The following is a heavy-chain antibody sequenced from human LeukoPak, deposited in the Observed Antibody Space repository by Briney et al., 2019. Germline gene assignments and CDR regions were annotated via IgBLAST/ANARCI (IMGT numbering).Heavy chain of an antibody. J-gene: IGHJ6*02. CDR2: ISGDGGTT. CDR3: AIPPLSGTGSSRPLAGMDV. D-gene: IGHD3-10*01. Sequence: GGSLRLSCAASGFPFSNYAMSWVRQAPGKGLECVSVISGDGGTTYYADSVKGRFTISRDNARNSLYLQMNSLRAEDTAVYYCAIPPLSGTGSSRPLAGMDVWGQGTTVTVSS. CDR1: GFPFSNYA. V-gene: IGHV3-23*01.